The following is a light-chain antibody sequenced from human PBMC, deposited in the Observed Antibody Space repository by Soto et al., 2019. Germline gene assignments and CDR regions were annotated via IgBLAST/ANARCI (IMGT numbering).Light chain of an antibody. J-gene: IGKJ2*01. CDR1: HSVTTY. CDR3: QQSSKS. V-gene: IGKV3-11*01. Sequence: DIVLTQSPATLSLSPGERATLSCRASHSVTTYLGWYQQKPGQAPRLLIYDASKRATGIPARFSGSGSGTDFTLPISSLEPEDFGVYYCQQSSKSFGQGTKLEIK. CDR2: DAS.